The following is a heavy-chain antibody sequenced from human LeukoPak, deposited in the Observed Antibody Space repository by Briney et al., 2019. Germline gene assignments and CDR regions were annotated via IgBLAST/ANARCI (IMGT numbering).Heavy chain of an antibody. J-gene: IGHJ4*02. D-gene: IGHD6-13*01. Sequence: GASVKVSCKASGYTFTSYAMHWVRQAPGQRLEWMGWINAGNGNTKYSQEFQGRVTITRDTSASTAYMELSSLRSEDMAVYYCARPKGHSSSWPYYFDYWGQGTLVTVSS. CDR2: INAGNGNT. V-gene: IGHV1-3*03. CDR1: GYTFTSYA. CDR3: ARPKGHSSSWPYYFDY.